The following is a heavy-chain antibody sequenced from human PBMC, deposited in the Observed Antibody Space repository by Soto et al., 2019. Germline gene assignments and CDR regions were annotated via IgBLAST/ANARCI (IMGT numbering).Heavy chain of an antibody. CDR3: ARPVQWELLRPNYYYYYGMDV. J-gene: IGHJ6*02. Sequence: QPGGSLRLSCAASGFTFSSYAMHWVRQAPGKGLEWVAVISYDGSNKYYADSVKGRFTISRDNSKNTLYLQMNSLRAEDTAVYYCARPVQWELLRPNYYYYYGMDVWGQGTTVTVSS. V-gene: IGHV3-30-3*01. CDR1: GFTFSSYA. D-gene: IGHD1-26*01. CDR2: ISYDGSNK.